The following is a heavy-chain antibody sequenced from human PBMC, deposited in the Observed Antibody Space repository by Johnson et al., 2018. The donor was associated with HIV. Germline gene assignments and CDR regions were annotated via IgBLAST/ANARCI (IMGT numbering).Heavy chain of an antibody. J-gene: IGHJ3*02. V-gene: IGHV3-30-3*01. D-gene: IGHD3-22*01. CDR1: GFTFSSYA. CDR2: ISYDGSDK. Sequence: QVQLVESGGGLVKPGGSLRLSCAASGFTFSSYAINWVRQAPGKGLEWVAVISYDGSDKYYVDSLKGRFTISRDNDKSSLFLQMTSLRTEDTAVYYCARDAERSSDYPPDAFDIWGQGTMVTVSS. CDR3: ARDAERSSDYPPDAFDI.